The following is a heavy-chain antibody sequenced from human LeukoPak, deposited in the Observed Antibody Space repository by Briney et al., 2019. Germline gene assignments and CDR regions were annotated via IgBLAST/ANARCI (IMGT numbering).Heavy chain of an antibody. CDR1: GFTLSTYW. D-gene: IGHD3-3*01. V-gene: IGHV3-7*01. J-gene: IGHJ4*02. CDR2: IKQDGSQE. Sequence: GGSLRLSCAASGFTLSTYWMSWVRQAPGKGLEWVAHIKQDGSQEYYVDSVRGRFTISRDNAMNSLNLQMNYLRSDDTAVYYCARGVPYPSWSGPHYSDDWGQGILVTVSS. CDR3: ARGVPYPSWSGPHYSDD.